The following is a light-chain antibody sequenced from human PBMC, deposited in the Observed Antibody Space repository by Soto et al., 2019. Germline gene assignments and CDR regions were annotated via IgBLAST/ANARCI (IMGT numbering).Light chain of an antibody. CDR2: EVS. Sequence: QSVLTQPASVSGSPGQSITISCTGTSSDVGNYKYVSWYQQHPGKAPKLMIYEVSNRPSGVSNRFSGSKSGNTASLTISGLQAEDETDYYCFSYTSSGPYVFGNGTRSPS. J-gene: IGLJ1*01. V-gene: IGLV2-14*01. CDR3: FSYTSSGPYV. CDR1: SSDVGNYKY.